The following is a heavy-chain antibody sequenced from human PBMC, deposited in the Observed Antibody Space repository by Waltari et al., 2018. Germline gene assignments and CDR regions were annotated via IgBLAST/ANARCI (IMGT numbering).Heavy chain of an antibody. D-gene: IGHD2-15*01. CDR2: IYYSGST. CDR1: GGSISSYY. J-gene: IGHJ2*01. Sequence: QVQLQESGPGLVKPSETLSLTCTVSGGSISSYYWSWIRQPPGKGLEWIGYIYYSGSTNYIPSLKSRVTISVDTSKNQFSLKLSSVTAADTAVYYCARTVADWYFDLWGRGTLVTVSS. V-gene: IGHV4-59*01. CDR3: ARTVADWYFDL.